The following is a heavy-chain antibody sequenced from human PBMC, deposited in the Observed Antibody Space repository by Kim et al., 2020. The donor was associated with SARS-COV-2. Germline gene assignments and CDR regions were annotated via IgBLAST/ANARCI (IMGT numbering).Heavy chain of an antibody. V-gene: IGHV1-18*04. Sequence: ASVKVSCKASGYTFTSYGISWVRQAPGQGLEWMGWISAYNGNTNYAQKLQGRVTMTTDTSTSTAYMELRSLRSDDTAVYYCARDFSPIVVVNAMANWFDPXGQGTLVTVSS. J-gene: IGHJ5*02. CDR1: GYTFTSYG. D-gene: IGHD2-21*01. CDR3: ARDFSPIVVVNAMANWFDP. CDR2: ISAYNGNT.